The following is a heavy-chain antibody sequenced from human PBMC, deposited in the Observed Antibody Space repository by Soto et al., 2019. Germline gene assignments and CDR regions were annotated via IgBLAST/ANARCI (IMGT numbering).Heavy chain of an antibody. Sequence: GGSLRLSCAASGFTFSSYSMNWVRQAPGKGLEGVSYISSSSSTIYYADSVKGRFTISRDNAKNSLYLQMNGLRAEDTAVYYCARPGITGTVDYWGQGTLVTVSS. CDR2: ISSSSSTI. D-gene: IGHD1-7*01. J-gene: IGHJ4*02. CDR1: GFTFSSYS. V-gene: IGHV3-48*01. CDR3: ARPGITGTVDY.